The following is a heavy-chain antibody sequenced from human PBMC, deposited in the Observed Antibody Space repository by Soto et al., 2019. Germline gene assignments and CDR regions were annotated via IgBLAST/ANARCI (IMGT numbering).Heavy chain of an antibody. J-gene: IGHJ4*02. CDR1: GVTFSTYA. V-gene: IGHV3-23*01. CDR3: AKPPYYYGSGSYGPFDY. Sequence: PGGSLRLSCAASGVTFSTYAMAWVRQAPGKGLEWVSGVSASGLNTDYADPVKGRFYISRDNAKSSLYLQMNSLRAEDTAVYYCAKPPYYYGSGSYGPFDYWGQGTLVTVSS. D-gene: IGHD3-10*01. CDR2: VSASGLNT.